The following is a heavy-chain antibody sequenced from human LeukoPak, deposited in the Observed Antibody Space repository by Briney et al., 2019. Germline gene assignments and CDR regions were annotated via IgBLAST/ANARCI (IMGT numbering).Heavy chain of an antibody. J-gene: IGHJ4*02. V-gene: IGHV3-33*06. D-gene: IGHD3-22*01. CDR2: IWFDGSKT. CDR1: GFTLSNYG. Sequence: GGSLRLSCGASGFTLSNYGMHWVRQAPGKGLEWVAGIWFDGSKTYYADSVRGRFTISRDSSKNTLYLHMNSLRVEGTAVYFCAKDRSSGYDLDYWGQGTLVTVSS. CDR3: AKDRSSGYDLDY.